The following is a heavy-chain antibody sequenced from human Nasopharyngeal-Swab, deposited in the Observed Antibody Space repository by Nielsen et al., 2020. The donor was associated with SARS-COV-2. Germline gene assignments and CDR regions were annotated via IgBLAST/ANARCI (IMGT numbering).Heavy chain of an antibody. CDR3: ARARVRGLFGDYGMDV. D-gene: IGHD3-10*01. CDR1: GFNFDDYA. CDR2: ISWNSGSI. J-gene: IGHJ6*02. Sequence: GGSLRLSCAASGFNFDDYAMHWARQAPGKGLGWVSGISWNSGSIGHADSVKGRFIISRDNAKNSLYLQMNSLKTEDTALYYCARARVRGLFGDYGMDVWGQGTTVTVSS. V-gene: IGHV3-9*01.